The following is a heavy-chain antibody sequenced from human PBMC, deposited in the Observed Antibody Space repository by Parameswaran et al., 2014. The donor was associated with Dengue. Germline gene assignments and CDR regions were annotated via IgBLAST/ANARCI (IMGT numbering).Heavy chain of an antibody. CDR2: ISGSGGST. CDR3: AKDLQPRDYYYYGMDV. Sequence: VRQAPGKGLEWVSAISGSGGSTYYADSVKGRFTISRDNSKNTLYLQMNSLRAEDTAVYYCAKDLQPRDYYYYGMDVWGQGTTVTVSS. J-gene: IGHJ6*02. D-gene: IGHD2-2*01. V-gene: IGHV3-23*01.